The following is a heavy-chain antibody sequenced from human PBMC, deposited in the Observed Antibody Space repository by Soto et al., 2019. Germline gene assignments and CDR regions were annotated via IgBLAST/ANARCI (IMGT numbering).Heavy chain of an antibody. CDR3: ANLGGLYYGYNI. D-gene: IGHD3-10*01. J-gene: IGHJ3*02. CDR1: GFTFSSYA. CDR2: ISGSGGST. V-gene: IGHV3-23*01. Sequence: PGGSLRLSCAASGFTFSSYAMSWVRQAPGKGLEWVSAISGSGGSTYYADSVKGRFTISRDNSKNTLYLQMNSLRAEDTAVYYCANLGGLYYGYNIWGQGTMVTVSS.